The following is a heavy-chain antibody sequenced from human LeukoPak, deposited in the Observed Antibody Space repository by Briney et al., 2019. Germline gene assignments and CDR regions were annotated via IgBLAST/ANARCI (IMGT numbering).Heavy chain of an antibody. CDR3: ARPTYYYDSSGYSSYGMDV. J-gene: IGHJ6*02. Sequence: GGSLRLSCAASGFTFSSYWMSWVRQAPGKGLEWVASIKQDGSEKYYVDSVKGRFTISRDNVKNSLFLQMNSLRAEDTAVYYCARPTYYYDSSGYSSYGMDVWGQGTTVTVSS. CDR2: IKQDGSEK. V-gene: IGHV3-7*01. D-gene: IGHD3-22*01. CDR1: GFTFSSYW.